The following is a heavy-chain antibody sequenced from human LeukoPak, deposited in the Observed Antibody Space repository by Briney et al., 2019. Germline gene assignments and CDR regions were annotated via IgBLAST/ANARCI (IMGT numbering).Heavy chain of an antibody. CDR1: GYTFTGHY. CDR3: ARGVTTSFDY. CDR2: ISTNNGNT. Sequence: ASVKVSCKASGYTFTGHYVHWLRQAPGQGLEWMGWISTNNGNTNYVQNLQGRVTMTTDTSTSTAYMELRSLKSDDTAVYYCARGVTTSFDYWGQGTLVTVSS. J-gene: IGHJ4*02. D-gene: IGHD4-17*01. V-gene: IGHV1-18*04.